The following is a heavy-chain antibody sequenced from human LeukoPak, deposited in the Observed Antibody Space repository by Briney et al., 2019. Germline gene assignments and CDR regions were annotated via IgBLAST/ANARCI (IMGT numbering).Heavy chain of an antibody. Sequence: PSETLSLTCTVSGGSISSSSYYWGWIRQPPGKGLEWIGSIYYSGSTYYNPSLKSRVTISVDTSKNQFSLKLSSVTAADTAVYYCARDLPHYGSGQYGGVWGQGTTVTVSS. J-gene: IGHJ6*02. V-gene: IGHV4-39*07. CDR1: GGSISSSSYY. D-gene: IGHD3-10*01. CDR3: ARDLPHYGSGQYGGV. CDR2: IYYSGST.